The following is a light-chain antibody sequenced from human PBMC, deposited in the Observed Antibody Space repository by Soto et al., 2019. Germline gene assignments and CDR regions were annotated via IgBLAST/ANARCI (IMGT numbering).Light chain of an antibody. CDR2: DAS. CDR1: QSVSSN. J-gene: IGKJ1*01. CDR3: QXYDDWPET. V-gene: IGKV3-15*01. Sequence: EKVMTQSPATLSVSPGERATLSCRASQSVSSNLAWYQQKPGQAPRLLIYDASTRATGIPARFSGSGSGTEFTLTISSLQSEDLAVYYXQXYDDWPETFXQGTKVEIK.